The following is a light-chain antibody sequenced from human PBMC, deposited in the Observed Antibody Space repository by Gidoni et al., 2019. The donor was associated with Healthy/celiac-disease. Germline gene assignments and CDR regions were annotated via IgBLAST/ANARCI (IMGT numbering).Light chain of an antibody. V-gene: IGKV3-15*01. CDR3: QQYNNWPPWT. CDR2: GAS. Sequence: EIVMPQSPATLSVSPGERATLSCRASQSGSSNLAWYQQKPGQAPRLLIYGASTRATGIPARVSGSGSGKEFTLTISSLQSEDFAVYYCQQYNNWPPWTFGQGTKVEIK. J-gene: IGKJ1*01. CDR1: QSGSSN.